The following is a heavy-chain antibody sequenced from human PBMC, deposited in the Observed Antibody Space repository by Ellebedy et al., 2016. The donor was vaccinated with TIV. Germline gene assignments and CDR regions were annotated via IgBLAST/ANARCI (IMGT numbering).Heavy chain of an antibody. CDR3: ARDCSSPTEMVLLWFGECPGLTDV. Sequence: GGSLRLSXAASGFTFSSYAMHWVRQAPGKGLEWVAVISYDGSNKYYADSVKGRFTISRDNSKNTLYLQMNSLRAEDTAVYYCARDCSSPTEMVLLWFGECPGLTDVWGQGTTVTVSS. CDR2: ISYDGSNK. J-gene: IGHJ6*02. D-gene: IGHD3-10*01. CDR1: GFTFSSYA. V-gene: IGHV3-30-3*01.